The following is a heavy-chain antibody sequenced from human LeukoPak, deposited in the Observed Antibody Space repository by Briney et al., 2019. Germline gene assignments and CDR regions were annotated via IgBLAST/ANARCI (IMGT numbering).Heavy chain of an antibody. Sequence: SQTLSLTCTVSGDSISSGYYWSWIRQHPGKGLEWIGYTYYSGNTYYNPSLESRVTISVDTSKNQFSLRLNSVTAADTAVYYCARGGQWLAPGPDYWDQGTLVTVSS. V-gene: IGHV4-31*03. J-gene: IGHJ4*02. CDR3: ARGGQWLAPGPDY. CDR1: GDSISSGYY. D-gene: IGHD6-19*01. CDR2: TYYSGNT.